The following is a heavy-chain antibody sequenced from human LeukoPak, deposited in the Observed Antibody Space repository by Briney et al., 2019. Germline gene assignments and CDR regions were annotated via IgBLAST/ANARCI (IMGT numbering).Heavy chain of an antibody. V-gene: IGHV3-30*03. D-gene: IGHD5-18*01. Sequence: GGSLRLSCAASGFTFSSCGMHWVRQAPGKGLEWVALIATDGGERYYADSVKGRFTISRDNSKDTLYVQMNSLRPEDTAIYYCARARGDSSPASRYFDYWGQGAPVTVSS. CDR3: ARARGDSSPASRYFDY. CDR1: GFTFSSCG. J-gene: IGHJ4*02. CDR2: IATDGGER.